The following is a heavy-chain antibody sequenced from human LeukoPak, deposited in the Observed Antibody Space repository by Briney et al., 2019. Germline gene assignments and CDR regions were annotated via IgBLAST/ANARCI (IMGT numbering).Heavy chain of an antibody. CDR2: ISSSSSTI. Sequence: PGGSLRLSCGASGFTFSIYDMNCARQAPGKGLEWVSYISSSSSTIYYADSVKGRFTISRDNAKNSLYLQMNSLRAEDTAVYYCARSGSYFDYWGQGTLVTVSS. V-gene: IGHV3-48*03. CDR3: ARSGSYFDY. CDR1: GFTFSIYD. J-gene: IGHJ4*02. D-gene: IGHD1-26*01.